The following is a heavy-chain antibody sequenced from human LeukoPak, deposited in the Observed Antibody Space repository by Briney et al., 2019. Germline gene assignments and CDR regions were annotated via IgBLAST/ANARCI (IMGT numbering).Heavy chain of an antibody. Sequence: PGGSLRLSCAASGFTFSGYGMHWVRQAPGKGLEWVAATSYDESEKYYGDSVKGRFTISRDNAKNSLYLQMNSLRAEDTAVYYCARDHRGDRYWGQGTLVTVSS. CDR2: TSYDESEK. D-gene: IGHD4-17*01. CDR3: ARDHRGDRY. CDR1: GFTFSGYG. V-gene: IGHV3-30*03. J-gene: IGHJ4*02.